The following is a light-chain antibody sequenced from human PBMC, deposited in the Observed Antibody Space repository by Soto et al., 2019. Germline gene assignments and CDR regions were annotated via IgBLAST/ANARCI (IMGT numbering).Light chain of an antibody. CDR1: SSNIGNNY. CDR2: DNN. J-gene: IGLJ2*01. CDR3: GTWDSSLSAGV. V-gene: IGLV1-51*01. Sequence: QSALTQPPSVSAAPGQKVTISCSGSSSNIGNNYVSWYQQLPGTAPKLLIYDNNKRPSGILDRFSGSKSGTSATLGITGLQTGDEADYYCGTWDSSLSAGVFGGGTKVTVL.